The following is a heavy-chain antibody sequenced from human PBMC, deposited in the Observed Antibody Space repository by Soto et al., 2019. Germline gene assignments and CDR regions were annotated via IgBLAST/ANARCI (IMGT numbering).Heavy chain of an antibody. CDR3: ANLFGSSWHVDY. D-gene: IGHD6-13*01. CDR1: GFSFSSYA. J-gene: IGHJ4*02. Sequence: EVQLVESGGGLVQPGGSLRLCCAASGFSFSSYAMNWVRQAPGKGLEWLSYISESSSNIYYADSVKGRFTISRDNAKNSLYLQMNSLRDEDTAVYYCANLFGSSWHVDYWGQGTLVTVSS. CDR2: ISESSSNI. V-gene: IGHV3-48*02.